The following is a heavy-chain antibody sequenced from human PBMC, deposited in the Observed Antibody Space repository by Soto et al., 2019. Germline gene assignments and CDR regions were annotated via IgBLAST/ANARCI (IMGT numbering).Heavy chain of an antibody. CDR2: IIPIFGTA. Sequence: QVQLVQSGAEVKKPGSSVKVSCKASGGTFSSYAISWVRQAPGQGLEWMGGIIPIFGTANYAQKFQGRVTITADESTSADYMELSGLRAEDTAVYYCARGGSGWTFDYWGQGTLVTVSS. CDR1: GGTFSSYA. J-gene: IGHJ4*02. CDR3: ARGGSGWTFDY. D-gene: IGHD6-19*01. V-gene: IGHV1-69*12.